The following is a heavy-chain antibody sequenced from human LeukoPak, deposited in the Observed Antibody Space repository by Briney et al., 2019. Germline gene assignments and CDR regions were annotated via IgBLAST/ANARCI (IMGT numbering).Heavy chain of an antibody. J-gene: IGHJ4*02. CDR3: AKEGGYYDSSGNFDY. V-gene: IGHV3-30*18. CDR1: GFTFSSYG. Sequence: GGSLRLSCAASGFTFSSYGMHWVRQAPGKGLEWGAVISYDGSNKYYADSVKGRFTISRDNSKNTLYLQMNSLRAEDTAVYYCAKEGGYYDSSGNFDYWGQGTLVTVSS. CDR2: ISYDGSNK. D-gene: IGHD3-22*01.